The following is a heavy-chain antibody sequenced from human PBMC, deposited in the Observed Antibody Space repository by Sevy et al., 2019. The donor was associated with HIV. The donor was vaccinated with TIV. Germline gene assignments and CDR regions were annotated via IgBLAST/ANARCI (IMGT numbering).Heavy chain of an antibody. CDR3: ARDHPDKDGMDV. D-gene: IGHD2-15*01. CDR2: ILYDGSKK. V-gene: IGHV3-30*02. J-gene: IGHJ6*02. CDR1: GFSFSWYD. Sequence: GGSLRLSCATSGFSFSWYDIQWVRQAPGKGLEWVAFILYDGSKKYYGDSVKGRFTISRDNSKNTLYLQMNSLGVEDTAVYYCARDHPDKDGMDVWCQGTMVTVSS.